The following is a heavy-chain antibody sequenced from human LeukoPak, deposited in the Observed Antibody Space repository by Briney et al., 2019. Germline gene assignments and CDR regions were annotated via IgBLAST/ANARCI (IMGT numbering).Heavy chain of an antibody. D-gene: IGHD5-12*01. CDR3: ARDGYLPGLFDY. Sequence: PSETLSLTCTVSGGTISSYYWSWLRQPAGKGLEWIGRIYTSGSTNYNPSLKSRVTMSVDTSKNQFSLKLSSVTAAHTAVYYCARDGYLPGLFDYWGQGTLVTVSS. V-gene: IGHV4-4*07. CDR2: IYTSGST. CDR1: GGTISSYY. J-gene: IGHJ4*02.